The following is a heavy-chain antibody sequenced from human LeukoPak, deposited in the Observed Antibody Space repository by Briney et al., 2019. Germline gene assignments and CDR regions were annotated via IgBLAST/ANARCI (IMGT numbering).Heavy chain of an antibody. J-gene: IGHJ6*03. D-gene: IGHD3-9*01. CDR3: AREEQYYDILTGYYSYYYYMDV. CDR1: GYTFTGYY. Sequence: ASVKVSCEASGYTFTGYYMHWVRQAPGQGLEWMGRINPNSGGTNYAQKFQGRVTMTKDTSISTANMELSRLRSDDTAVYYCAREEQYYDILTGYYSYYYYMDVWGKGTTVTVSS. V-gene: IGHV1-2*06. CDR2: INPNSGGT.